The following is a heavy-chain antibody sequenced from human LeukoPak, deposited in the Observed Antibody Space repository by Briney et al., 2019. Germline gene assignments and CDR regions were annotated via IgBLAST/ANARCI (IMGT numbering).Heavy chain of an antibody. V-gene: IGHV4-4*07. D-gene: IGHD3-10*01. J-gene: IGHJ4*02. CDR3: ARDTGYYFGSGNYLYYFDY. CDR2: MYTSGST. Sequence: SETLSLTCTVFGGAISSYDWSWIRQPAGKGLEWIGRMYTSGSTNYNPSLKSRVTMSVDTSKNQFSLKLSSVTAADTAVYYCARDTGYYFGSGNYLYYFDYWGQGTLVTVSS. CDR1: GGAISSYD.